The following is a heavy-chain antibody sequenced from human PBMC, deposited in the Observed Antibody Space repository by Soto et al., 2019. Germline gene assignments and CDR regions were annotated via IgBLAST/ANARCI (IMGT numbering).Heavy chain of an antibody. D-gene: IGHD3-22*01. CDR1: GGSISSGGYY. CDR2: IYYSGST. Sequence: NPSETLSLTCTVSGGSISSGGYYWSWIRQHPGKGLEWIGYIYYSGSTYYNPSLKSRVTISVDTSKNQFSLKLSSVTAADTAVYYCASEYYYDSSGYYYRSFDYWGQGTLVTVAS. V-gene: IGHV4-31*03. CDR3: ASEYYYDSSGYYYRSFDY. J-gene: IGHJ4*02.